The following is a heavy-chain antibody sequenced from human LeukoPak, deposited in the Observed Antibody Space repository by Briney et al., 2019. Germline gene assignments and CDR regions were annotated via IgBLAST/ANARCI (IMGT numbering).Heavy chain of an antibody. D-gene: IGHD3-10*01. CDR3: ARERRVRGVMFDY. J-gene: IGHJ4*02. CDR2: IYYSGST. V-gene: IGHV4-59*01. Sequence: SETLSLTCTVSGGSISSYYWSWIRQPPGKGLEWIGYIYYSGSTNYNPSLKSRVTISVDTSKNQFSLKLSSVTAADTAMYYCARERRVRGVMFDYWGQGTLVTVSS. CDR1: GGSISSYY.